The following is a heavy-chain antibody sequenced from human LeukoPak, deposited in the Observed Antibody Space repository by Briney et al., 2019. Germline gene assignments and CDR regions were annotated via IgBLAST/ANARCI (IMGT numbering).Heavy chain of an antibody. J-gene: IGHJ6*02. CDR3: ASRAGQYYGTYYYYYGMDV. V-gene: IGHV4-59*08. Sequence: SETLSLTCSVSGGSISNYYWSWIRQPPRKGLEWIGYIYSTGSTNYNPSLKSRLTFSVDTSKNQFSLKLSSVTAADTAVYYCASRAGQYYGTYYYYYGMDVWGQGTTVTVSS. CDR2: IYSTGST. D-gene: IGHD3-10*01. CDR1: GGSISNYY.